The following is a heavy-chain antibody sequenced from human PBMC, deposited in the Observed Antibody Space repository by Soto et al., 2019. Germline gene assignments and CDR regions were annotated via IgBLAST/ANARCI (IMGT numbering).Heavy chain of an antibody. CDR3: TTLSITIFGVVLMDV. V-gene: IGHV3-15*07. Sequence: PGGSLRLSCAASGFTFSSACVNWVRQAPGKGLEWVGRVKSKTDGGTTDYAAPVKGRFTISRDDSKNTLYLQMNSLKTEDTAVYYCTTLSITIFGVVLMDVWGQGTTVTVSS. D-gene: IGHD3-3*01. J-gene: IGHJ6*02. CDR1: GFTFSSAC. CDR2: VKSKTDGGTT.